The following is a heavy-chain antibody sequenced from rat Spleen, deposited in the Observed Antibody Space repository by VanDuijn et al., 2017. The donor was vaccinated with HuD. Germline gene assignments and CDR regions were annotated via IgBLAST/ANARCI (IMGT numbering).Heavy chain of an antibody. V-gene: IGHV2-32*01. J-gene: IGHJ2*01. D-gene: IGHD1-2*01. Sequence: QVPVKEAGPGPWPPSHTLSLTCTVSRFTLARYPVHWVGQPPGKGLEWMGVVWSDGDTSYNSSLTSRLSISRETSKSQVFLKMNSLQSEDTATYYCARADIAAISTDGIWGQGVMVTVSS. CDR3: ARADIAAISTDGI. CDR1: RFTLARYP. CDR2: VWSDGDT.